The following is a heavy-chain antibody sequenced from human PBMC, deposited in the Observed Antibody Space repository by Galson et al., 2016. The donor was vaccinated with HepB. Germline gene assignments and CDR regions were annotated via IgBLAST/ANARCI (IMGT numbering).Heavy chain of an antibody. CDR1: GYTFKSYD. CDR3: ARAMQKDALRTGRFVVGLDP. V-gene: IGHV1-8*01. D-gene: IGHD2-15*01. CDR2: INPNSGDT. J-gene: IGHJ5*02. Sequence: SVKVSCKASGYTFKSYDINWVRQAAGQGLEWLGWINPNSGDTGYAQRFQGRITMTRDASIRTAYMELSSLRSDDTAVYYCARAMQKDALRTGRFVVGLDPWGQGTLVTVSS.